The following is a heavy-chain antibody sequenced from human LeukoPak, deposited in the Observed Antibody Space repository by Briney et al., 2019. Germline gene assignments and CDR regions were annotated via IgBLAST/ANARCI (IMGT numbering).Heavy chain of an antibody. CDR3: ARGGRSIFGVVISYYMDV. D-gene: IGHD3-3*01. CDR1: GGSFSGYY. J-gene: IGHJ6*03. V-gene: IGHV4-34*01. Sequence: SETLSLTCAVYGGSFSGYYWSWIRQPPGKGLEWIGEINHSGSTNYNPSLKSRVTILVDTSKNQFSLKLSSVTAADTAVYYCARGGRSIFGVVISYYMDVWGKGTTVTVSS. CDR2: INHSGST.